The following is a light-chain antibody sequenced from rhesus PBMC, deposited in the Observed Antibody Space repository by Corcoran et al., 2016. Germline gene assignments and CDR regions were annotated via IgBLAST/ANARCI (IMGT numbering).Light chain of an antibody. Sequence: QAALTQPRSVSGSPGQSVTISCTGTSSDIGGYNYVAWYQQHPGTAPKLMISEVSKRSSGVSDRFSGSKSGNTASLTISGLQAADEADYYCSSYAATDTFVFGSGTKLTVF. V-gene: IGLV2-32*02. CDR3: SSYAATDTFV. J-gene: IGLJ6*01. CDR2: EVS. CDR1: SSDIGGYNY.